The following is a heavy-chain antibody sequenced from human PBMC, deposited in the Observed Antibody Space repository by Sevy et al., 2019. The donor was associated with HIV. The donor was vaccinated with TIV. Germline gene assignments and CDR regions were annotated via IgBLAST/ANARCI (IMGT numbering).Heavy chain of an antibody. J-gene: IGHJ6*02. CDR2: ISAYNGNT. V-gene: IGHV1-18*01. Sequence: ASVKVSCKASGYTFTSYGISWVRQAPGQGLEWMGWISAYNGNTNYAQKLQGRVTMTTDTSTSTAYMERRSLGSDDTAVYYCARDSGVYDFWSGYYRGKGYGMDVWGQGTTVTVSS. D-gene: IGHD3-3*01. CDR1: GYTFTSYG. CDR3: ARDSGVYDFWSGYYRGKGYGMDV.